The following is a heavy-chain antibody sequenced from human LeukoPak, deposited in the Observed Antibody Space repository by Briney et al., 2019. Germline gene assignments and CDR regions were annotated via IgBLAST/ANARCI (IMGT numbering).Heavy chain of an antibody. CDR2: IYHSGST. V-gene: IGHV4-4*02. CDR1: GGSISNSNW. Sequence: PSGTLSLTCAVSGGSISNSNWWSWVRQPPGKGLEWIGEIYHSGSTNYNPSLKSRVTISVDLSKNQFSLKLNSVTAADTAVYYCARTRSSGTCDYWGQGTLVTVSS. J-gene: IGHJ4*02. D-gene: IGHD1-26*01. CDR3: ARTRSSGTCDY.